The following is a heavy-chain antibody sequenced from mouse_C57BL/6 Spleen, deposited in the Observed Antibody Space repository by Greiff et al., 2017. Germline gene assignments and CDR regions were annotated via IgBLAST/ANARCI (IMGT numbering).Heavy chain of an antibody. V-gene: IGHV1-54*01. CDR3: ARSRGNYFYAMDY. D-gene: IGHD2-1*01. CDR1: GYAFTNYL. CDR2: INPGSGGT. J-gene: IGHJ4*01. Sequence: LVESGAELVRPGTSVKVSCKASGYAFTNYLIEWVKQRPGQGLEWIGVINPGSGGTNYNEKFKGKATLTADKSSSTAYMQLSSLTSEDSAVYFCARSRGNYFYAMDYWGQGTSVTVSS.